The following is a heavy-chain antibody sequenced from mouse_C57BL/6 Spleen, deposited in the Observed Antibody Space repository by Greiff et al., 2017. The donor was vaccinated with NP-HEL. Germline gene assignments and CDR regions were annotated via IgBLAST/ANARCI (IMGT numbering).Heavy chain of an antibody. CDR2: IRSKSNNYAT. D-gene: IGHD2-1*01. J-gene: IGHJ4*01. V-gene: IGHV10-1*01. CDR3: VRQNGNRGNYAMDY. CDR1: GFSFNTYA. Sequence: EVHLVESGGGLVQPKGSLKLSCAASGFSFNTYAMNWVRQAPGKGLEWVARIRSKSNNYATYYAVSVKDRFTISRADSETMLYLQMNNWKTDDAAMYYCVRQNGNRGNYAMDYWGQGTSVTVSS.